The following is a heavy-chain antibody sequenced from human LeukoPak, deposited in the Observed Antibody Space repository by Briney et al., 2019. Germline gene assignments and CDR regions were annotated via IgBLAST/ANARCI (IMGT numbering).Heavy chain of an antibody. CDR3: ARVAAAGTTNWFDP. J-gene: IGHJ5*02. V-gene: IGHV1-46*01. CDR2: INPSRGIT. Sequence: INPSRGITTYAQKFQGRVTITRDTATSTVYMELSSLRSEDTAVYYCARVAAAGTTNWFDPWGQGTLVTGSS. D-gene: IGHD6-13*01.